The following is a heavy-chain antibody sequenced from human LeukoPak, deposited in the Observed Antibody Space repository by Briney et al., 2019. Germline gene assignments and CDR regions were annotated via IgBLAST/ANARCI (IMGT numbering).Heavy chain of an antibody. V-gene: IGHV1-2*02. CDR2: INPKSGDT. CDR3: ARDEATGSFYYFDN. CDR1: GHTFTGYY. Sequence: GASVKVSCKASGHTFTGYYMHWVRQAPGQGLEWLGWINPKSGDTKYAQRFQGRVTMTRDTSISTAYMELNSLRSDDTAVYFCARDEATGSFYYFDNWGQGTLVTVSS. J-gene: IGHJ4*02. D-gene: IGHD1-26*01.